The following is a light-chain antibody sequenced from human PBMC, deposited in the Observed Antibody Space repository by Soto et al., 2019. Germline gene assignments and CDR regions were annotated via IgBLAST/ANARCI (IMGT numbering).Light chain of an antibody. CDR2: AAS. J-gene: IGKJ1*01. CDR1: QSVRSN. CDR3: QQYNSWPPT. Sequence: EVVMTQSPATVSVSPGERATLSCRASQSVRSNLAWYQQKPGQPPRLLIYAASTRVTTIPARFSGSEFGTEFTLTISSLQSEDFAVYYCQQYNSWPPTFGQGTKVEIK. V-gene: IGKV3-15*01.